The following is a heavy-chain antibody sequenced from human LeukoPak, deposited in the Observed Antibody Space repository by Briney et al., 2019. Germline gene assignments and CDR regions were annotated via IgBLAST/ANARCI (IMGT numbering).Heavy chain of an antibody. Sequence: PSETLSLTCTVSGGSIRSSSHNWDWIRQPPGKGLEYIGSIFYSGSTYYNPSLTSRATISLDTSKNQFSLKLSSVTAADTAVYYCARGNKYAGVFDYWGQGTLVTISS. CDR3: ARGNKYAGVFDY. CDR2: IFYSGST. V-gene: IGHV4-39*07. J-gene: IGHJ4*02. CDR1: GGSIRSSSHN. D-gene: IGHD1/OR15-1a*01.